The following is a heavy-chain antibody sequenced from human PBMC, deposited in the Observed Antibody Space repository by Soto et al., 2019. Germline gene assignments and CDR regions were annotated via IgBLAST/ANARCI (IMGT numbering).Heavy chain of an antibody. Sequence: PGESLKISCKGSGYSFTSYWIGWVRQMPGKGLEWMGIIYPGDSDTRYSPSFQGQVTISADKSISTAYLQWSSLKASDTAMYYCARPGEMATINDAFDIWGQGTMVTVSS. CDR2: IYPGDSDT. D-gene: IGHD5-12*01. V-gene: IGHV5-51*01. CDR3: ARPGEMATINDAFDI. CDR1: GYSFTSYW. J-gene: IGHJ3*02.